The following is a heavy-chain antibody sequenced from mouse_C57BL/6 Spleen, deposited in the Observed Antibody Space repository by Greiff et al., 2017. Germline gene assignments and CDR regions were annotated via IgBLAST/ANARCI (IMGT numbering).Heavy chain of an antibody. D-gene: IGHD1-1*01. Sequence: EVKLMESGAELVRPGASVKLSCTASGFNIKDYYMHWVKQRPEQGLEWIGRIDPEDGDTEYAPKFQGKATMTADTSSNTAYLQLSSLTSEDTAVYYCTTDYYGSSPAYWGQGTLVTVSA. CDR1: GFNIKDYY. CDR2: IDPEDGDT. V-gene: IGHV14-1*01. J-gene: IGHJ3*01. CDR3: TTDYYGSSPAY.